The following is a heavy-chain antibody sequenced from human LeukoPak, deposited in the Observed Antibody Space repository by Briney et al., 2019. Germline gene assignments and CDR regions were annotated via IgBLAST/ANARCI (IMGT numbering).Heavy chain of an antibody. V-gene: IGHV3-30-3*01. D-gene: IGHD1-26*01. CDR3: ARGSSGSLNDY. CDR1: GFTFSSYA. Sequence: GGSLRLSCAASGFTFSSYAMHWVRQAPGKGLEWVAVISYDGSNKYYADSVKGRFTISRDNSKNTLYLQMNSLRAEDTAVYYCARGSSGSLNDYWGQGTLVTVSS. CDR2: ISYDGSNK. J-gene: IGHJ4*02.